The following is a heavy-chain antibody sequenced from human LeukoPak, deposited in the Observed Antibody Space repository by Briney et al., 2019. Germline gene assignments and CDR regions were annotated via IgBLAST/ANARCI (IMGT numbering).Heavy chain of an antibody. CDR1: GYTFTSYD. CDR2: MSPNSGDT. Sequence: ASVKVSCKASGYTFTSYDFNWVRQATGRRPEWMGWMSPNSGDTGYAQKFQDRVTMTRNTSISTAYMELSSLRSDDTAVYYCARGPPNWGYDYWGPGTLVTVSS. J-gene: IGHJ4*02. V-gene: IGHV1-8*01. CDR3: ARGPPNWGYDY. D-gene: IGHD7-27*01.